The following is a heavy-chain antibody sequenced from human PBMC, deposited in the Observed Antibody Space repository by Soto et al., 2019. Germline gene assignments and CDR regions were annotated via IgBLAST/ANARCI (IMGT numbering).Heavy chain of an antibody. CDR2: IYSGGYT. Sequence: EVQLVESGGGLIQPGGSLRLSCAVSGFTVSNNYMSWVRQAPGKGLEGVSVIYSGGYTAYGDSVKGRFTISRDNSKNTIILQKRGRGPDDTAVDYGATQGGGGGYWGQGTLVTVSS. V-gene: IGHV3-53*01. CDR1: GFTVSNNY. D-gene: IGHD3-16*01. J-gene: IGHJ4*02. CDR3: ATQGGGGGY.